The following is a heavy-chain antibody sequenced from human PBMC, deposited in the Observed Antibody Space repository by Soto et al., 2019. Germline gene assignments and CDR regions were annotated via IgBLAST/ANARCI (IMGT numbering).Heavy chain of an antibody. CDR2: ISSSGSVI. J-gene: IGHJ4*02. Sequence: PXGSLRLSCAASGFTFSDYYMSWIRQAPGKGLEWVSYISSSGSVIYYADSVKGRFTISRDNAKNSLYLQINSLKAEDTAVYYCARGYDYGDYRGWGQGTLVTVSS. V-gene: IGHV3-11*01. CDR3: ARGYDYGDYRG. D-gene: IGHD4-17*01. CDR1: GFTFSDYY.